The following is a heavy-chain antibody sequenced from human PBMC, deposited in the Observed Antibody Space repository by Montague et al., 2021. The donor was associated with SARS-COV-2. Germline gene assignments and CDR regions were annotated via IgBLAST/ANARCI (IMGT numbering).Heavy chain of an antibody. CDR2: IRTSGAT. CDR3: ARAFWGDKTRHDY. CDR1: GFTFSHYD. Sequence: SLRLSRAASGFTFSHYDMHWVRQVTGKGLEWVSGIRTSGATFYPGSVKGRFTISRENDRNFLYLQMNSLRAGDTAIYYCARAFWGDKTRHDYWGPGTLVTVSS. D-gene: IGHD3-3*01. V-gene: IGHV3-13*01. J-gene: IGHJ4*02.